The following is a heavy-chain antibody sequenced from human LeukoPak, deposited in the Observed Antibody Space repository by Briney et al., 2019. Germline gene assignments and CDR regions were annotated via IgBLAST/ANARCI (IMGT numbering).Heavy chain of an antibody. Sequence: SETLSLTCAVYGGSFSGYYWSWIRQPPGKGLEWIASIYYSGTTHYNPSLKSRVTMSVDTSKNQFSLKLSSVTAADTAVYYCARVNTQGVPSPWGQGILVTVSS. CDR1: GGSFSGYY. CDR2: IYYSGTT. J-gene: IGHJ5*02. D-gene: IGHD3-16*01. CDR3: ARVNTQGVPSP. V-gene: IGHV4-34*01.